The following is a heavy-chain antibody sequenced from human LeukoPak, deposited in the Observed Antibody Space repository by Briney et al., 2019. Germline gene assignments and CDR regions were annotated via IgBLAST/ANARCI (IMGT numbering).Heavy chain of an antibody. V-gene: IGHV3-21*01. D-gene: IGHD3-10*01. CDR2: ISSRSDYI. CDR1: GFTFSSYG. J-gene: IGHJ4*02. Sequence: GGSLRLSCAASGFTFSSYGMHWVRQAPGKGLEWVSSISSRSDYIYYADSVKGRLTISRDNAKNSLYLQMNSLTAEDTAVYYCARRNPYGSGSYDYWGQGTLVTVSS. CDR3: ARRNPYGSGSYDY.